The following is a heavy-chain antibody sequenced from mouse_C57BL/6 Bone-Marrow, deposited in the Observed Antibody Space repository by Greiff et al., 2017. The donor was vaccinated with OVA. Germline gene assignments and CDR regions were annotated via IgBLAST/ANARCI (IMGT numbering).Heavy chain of an antibody. V-gene: IGHV1-81*01. CDR2: IYPRSGNT. D-gene: IGHD1-1*01. Sequence: VQLKESGAELARPGASVKLSCKASGYTFTSYGISWVKQRTGQGLEWIGEIYPRSGNTYYNEKFKGKATLTADKSSSTAYMELRSLTSEDSAVYFCARRGNYYGGSYRWVAYWDQGTVVTVSA. CDR1: GYTFTSYG. J-gene: IGHJ3*01. CDR3: ARRGNYYGGSYRWVAY.